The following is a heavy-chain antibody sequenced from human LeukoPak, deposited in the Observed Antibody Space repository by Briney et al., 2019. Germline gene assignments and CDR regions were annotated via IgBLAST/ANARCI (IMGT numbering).Heavy chain of an antibody. CDR3: ARLSAAAATDY. CDR1: GGSISSSSYY. D-gene: IGHD6-13*01. V-gene: IGHV4-39*01. Sequence: PSETLSLTCTVSGGSISSSSYYWGWIRQPPGKGLERLGSIYYSGSTYYNPSLKSRVTISVDTSKNQFSLKLSSVTAADTAVYYCARLSAAAATDYWGQGTLVTVSS. CDR2: IYYSGST. J-gene: IGHJ4*02.